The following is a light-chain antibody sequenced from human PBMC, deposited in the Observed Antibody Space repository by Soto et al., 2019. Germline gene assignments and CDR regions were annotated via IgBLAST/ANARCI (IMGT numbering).Light chain of an antibody. J-gene: IGLJ3*02. Sequence: QSALTQPPSASGTPGQRVTISCSGSSSNIGSDTVNWYQQLPGTAPKLLIHRSNQRPSGVPARFSASKSGTSASLAISGLQSEDEADYYCASWDASLNGWVFGGGTKLNVL. V-gene: IGLV1-44*01. CDR2: RSN. CDR1: SSNIGSDT. CDR3: ASWDASLNGWV.